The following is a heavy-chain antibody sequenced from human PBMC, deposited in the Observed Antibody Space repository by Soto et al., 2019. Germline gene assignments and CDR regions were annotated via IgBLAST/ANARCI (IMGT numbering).Heavy chain of an antibody. Sequence: QVQLQESGPGLVKPSQTLSLTCSVSGESINSGGYYWSWIRHHPGKGLEWIGYIYDSESAYYNPSLQCLGTISMDTSKNHFAMRLSSVTAADTAVYYCAIASSSSSAADYWGQGTQVTVSS. CDR2: IYDSESA. V-gene: IGHV4-31*01. J-gene: IGHJ4*02. D-gene: IGHD6-6*01. CDR3: AIASSSSSAADY. CDR1: GESINSGGYY.